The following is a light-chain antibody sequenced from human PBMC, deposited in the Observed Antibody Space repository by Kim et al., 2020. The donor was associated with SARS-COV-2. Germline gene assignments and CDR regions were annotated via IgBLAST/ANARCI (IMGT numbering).Light chain of an antibody. V-gene: IGKV1-12*01. CDR3: QKTNHFQLT. CDR1: KGIGSW. Sequence: AAVGDRRASSRRASKGIGSWLAWYQRRTRKAPTLLIFGSSSLQSGIPSTFSSNRSGTDFSLSISSLQPEDFATYYCQKTNHFQLTFGGGTKVDIK. J-gene: IGKJ4*01. CDR2: GSS.